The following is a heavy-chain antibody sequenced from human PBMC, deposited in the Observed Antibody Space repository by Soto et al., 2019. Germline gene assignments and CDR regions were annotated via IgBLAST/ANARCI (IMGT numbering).Heavy chain of an antibody. CDR2: ISYDGSNE. V-gene: IGHV3-30*18. J-gene: IGHJ6*02. D-gene: IGHD6-19*01. CDR1: GFTFSSYG. CDR3: AKDLEWLVLRYAMDV. Sequence: QVQLVESGGGVVQPGRSLRLSCAASGFTFSSYGMHWVRQAPGKGLEWVALISYDGSNEDYADSVKGRFTISSDNSKKTLYLQMNSLRPEDTAVYYCAKDLEWLVLRYAMDVWGQGTTVTVSS.